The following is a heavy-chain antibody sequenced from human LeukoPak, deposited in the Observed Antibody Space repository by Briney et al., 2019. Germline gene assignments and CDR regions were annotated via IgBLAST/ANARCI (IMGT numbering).Heavy chain of an antibody. V-gene: IGHV3-48*01. CDR3: ARTSSTVTTTPDY. CDR1: GFTFSSYS. CDR2: ISSGSSTI. J-gene: IGHJ4*02. D-gene: IGHD4-17*01. Sequence: GGSLRLSCAASGFTFSSYSMNWVRQAPGKGLEWVSYISSGSSTIYYADSVKGRFTISRDNAKNSLYLQMNSLRAEDTAVYYCARTSSTVTTTPDYWGQGTLVTVSS.